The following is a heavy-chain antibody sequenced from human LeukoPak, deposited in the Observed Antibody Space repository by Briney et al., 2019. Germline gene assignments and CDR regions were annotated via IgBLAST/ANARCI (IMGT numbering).Heavy chain of an antibody. CDR1: EFTFSSFW. D-gene: IGHD6-19*01. V-gene: IGHV3-7*01. CDR3: ARGSSGWTSPFDY. J-gene: IGHJ4*02. CDR2: IKQDGSEK. Sequence: GGSLRLSCAATEFTFSSFWMSWVRQAPGKGLEWVANIKQDGSEKRYVDSVKGRFTIFRDNAKNSLYLQMNSLRADDTAVYYCARGSSGWTSPFDYWGQGTLVTVSS.